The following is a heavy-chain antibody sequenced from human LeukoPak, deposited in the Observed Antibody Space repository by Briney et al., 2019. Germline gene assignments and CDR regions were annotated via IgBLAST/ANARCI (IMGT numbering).Heavy chain of an antibody. Sequence: PSETLSLTCTVSGGSISSGDYYWSWIRQPPGKGLEWIGYIYYSGSTYYNPSLKSRVTISVDTSKNQFSLKLSSVTAADTAVCYCGRGRSPYGSGSYDHWFDPWGQGTLVTVSS. CDR2: IYYSGST. D-gene: IGHD3-10*01. CDR1: GGSISSGDYY. CDR3: GRGRSPYGSGSYDHWFDP. V-gene: IGHV4-30-4*01. J-gene: IGHJ5*02.